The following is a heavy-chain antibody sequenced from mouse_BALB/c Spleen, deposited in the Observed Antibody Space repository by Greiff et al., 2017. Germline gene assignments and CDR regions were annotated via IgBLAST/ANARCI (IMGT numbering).Heavy chain of an antibody. CDR2: ISSGGSYT. CDR1: GFTFSSYG. D-gene: IGHD2-4*01. V-gene: IGHV5-6*01. Sequence: EVQVVESGGDLVKPGGSLKLSCAASGFTFSSYGISWVRQTPDKRLEWVATISSGGSYTYYPDSVKGRFTISRDNAKNTLYLQMSSLKSEDTAMYYCARPDWFDYWGQGTTLTVSS. J-gene: IGHJ2*01. CDR3: ARPDWFDY.